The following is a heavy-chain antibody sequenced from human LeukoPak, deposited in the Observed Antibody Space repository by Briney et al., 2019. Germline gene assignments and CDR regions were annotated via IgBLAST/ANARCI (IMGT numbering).Heavy chain of an antibody. D-gene: IGHD6-6*01. Sequence: GGSLRLSCAASGFTFSRSSMSWVRQAPGKGLEWVSSISTTSYIYYSDSVKGRFTISRDNTKNSLYLQMNSLRAEDTAVYYCARVSSSGVYFFDYWGQGALITVSS. CDR1: GFTFSRSS. CDR3: ARVSSSGVYFFDY. J-gene: IGHJ4*02. V-gene: IGHV3-21*01. CDR2: ISTTSYI.